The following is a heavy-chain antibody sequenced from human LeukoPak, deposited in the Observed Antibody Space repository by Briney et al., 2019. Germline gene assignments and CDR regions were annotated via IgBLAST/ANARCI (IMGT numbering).Heavy chain of an antibody. CDR2: LKQDGSEE. CDR1: GFTFNMFW. V-gene: IGHV3-7*03. Sequence: GGSLRLSCAASGFTFNMFWMTWVRQAPGKGLEWVANLKQDGSEENYGDSVKGRFTISRDNAKNSLYLQMNSLRAEDTAVYYCAKDEGSGTWHYWGQGTLVIVSS. CDR3: AKDEGSGTWHY. J-gene: IGHJ4*02. D-gene: IGHD2-15*01.